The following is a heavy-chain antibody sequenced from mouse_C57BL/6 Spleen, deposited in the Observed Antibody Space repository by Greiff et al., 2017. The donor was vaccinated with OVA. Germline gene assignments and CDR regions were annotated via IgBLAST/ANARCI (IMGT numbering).Heavy chain of an antibody. V-gene: IGHV5-4*01. D-gene: IGHD2-3*01. CDR1: GFTFSSYA. CDR2: ISDGGSYT. Sequence: EVHLVESGGGLVKPGGSLKLSCAASGFTFSSYAMSWVRQTPEKRLEWVATISDGGSYTYYPDTVKGRFTISRDNAKTTLYLQMSHLKSEDTAMYYCASEWLLRAMDYWGQGTSVTVSA. J-gene: IGHJ4*01. CDR3: ASEWLLRAMDY.